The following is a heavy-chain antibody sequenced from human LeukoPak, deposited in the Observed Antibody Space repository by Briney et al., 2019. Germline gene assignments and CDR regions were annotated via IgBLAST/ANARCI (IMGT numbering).Heavy chain of an antibody. Sequence: PGGSLRLSCAASGFTFSSYAMHWVRQAPGKGLEWVAVISYDGSNKYYADSVKGRFTISRDNSKITLYLQMNSLRAEDTAVYYCARDHSYCSSTSCYFHDAFDIWGQGTMVTVSS. CDR2: ISYDGSNK. D-gene: IGHD2-2*01. V-gene: IGHV3-30-3*01. CDR3: ARDHSYCSSTSCYFHDAFDI. CDR1: GFTFSSYA. J-gene: IGHJ3*02.